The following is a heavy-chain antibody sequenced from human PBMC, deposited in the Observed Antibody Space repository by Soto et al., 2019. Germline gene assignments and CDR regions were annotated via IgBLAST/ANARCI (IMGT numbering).Heavy chain of an antibody. D-gene: IGHD2-8*01. CDR3: ARRALAQCINGVCYKDGFWDY. V-gene: IGHV4-31*03. J-gene: IGHJ4*02. CDR2: IYYSWTT. Sequence: QGQLQESGPGLVKPSQTLSLTCNVSGGSVSSGGYYWSWIRQHPGTGLEWICYIYYSWTTYFNPSLKSRASISLDTSKNELSRKLTSVTAADTAVYYCARRALAQCINGVCYKDGFWDYWGQGAMVTVAS. CDR1: GGSVSSGGYY.